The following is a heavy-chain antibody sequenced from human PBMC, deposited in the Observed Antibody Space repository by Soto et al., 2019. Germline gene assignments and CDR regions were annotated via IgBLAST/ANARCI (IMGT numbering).Heavy chain of an antibody. J-gene: IGHJ6*02. Sequence: ASVKVSCKASGYSFTDYHIHWVRQAPGQGLEWLGRINPKSGGTSTAQKFQGWVTMTTDTSISTASMELTSLRAEDTAVYYCAKDLRGNSYGYAPTDYYYYGMDVWGQGTTVTVSS. V-gene: IGHV1-2*04. CDR1: GYSFTDYH. D-gene: IGHD5-18*01. CDR2: INPKSGGT. CDR3: AKDLRGNSYGYAPTDYYYYGMDV.